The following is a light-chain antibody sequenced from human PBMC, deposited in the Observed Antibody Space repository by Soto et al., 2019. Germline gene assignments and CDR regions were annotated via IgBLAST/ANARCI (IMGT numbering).Light chain of an antibody. V-gene: IGKV1-17*01. CDR1: QGIGNA. CDR3: MQLNTYPWT. Sequence: IQMTQSPSSLSASVGDRVTISCRASQGIGNALGWYQQKPGKPPKVLIYGASTLQSGVPSRFSGSGSGTEFTLTISSLQPEDVATYYCMQLNTYPWTFGQGTKVDIK. CDR2: GAS. J-gene: IGKJ1*01.